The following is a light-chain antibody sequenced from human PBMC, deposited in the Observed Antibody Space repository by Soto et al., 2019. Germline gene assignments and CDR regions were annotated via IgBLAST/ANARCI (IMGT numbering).Light chain of an antibody. CDR1: SSNVGGYNY. CDR3: CSYAGSYTYV. V-gene: IGLV2-11*01. CDR2: DVS. Sequence: QSALTQPRSVSGSPGHSVTISCTGSSSNVGGYNYVSWYQQHPGKAPKVLIYDVSERPSGVPDRFSGSKSVNTASLNISGLQAEDEADYYCCSYAGSYTYVFGPGTKVTVL. J-gene: IGLJ1*01.